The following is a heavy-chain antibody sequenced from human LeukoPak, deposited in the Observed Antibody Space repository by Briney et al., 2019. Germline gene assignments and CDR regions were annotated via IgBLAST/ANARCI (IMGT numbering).Heavy chain of an antibody. CDR2: ISGDGGST. Sequence: PGGSLRLSCADSGFTFDDYAMHWIRQAPGRGLKWVSLISGDGGSTYYADSVKGRFTISRDNSKNSLYLQMNSLRTEDTALYYCAKSSTVTRFYWFDPWGQGTLVTVSS. V-gene: IGHV3-43*02. CDR3: AKSSTVTRFYWFDP. CDR1: GFTFDDYA. D-gene: IGHD4-11*01. J-gene: IGHJ5*02.